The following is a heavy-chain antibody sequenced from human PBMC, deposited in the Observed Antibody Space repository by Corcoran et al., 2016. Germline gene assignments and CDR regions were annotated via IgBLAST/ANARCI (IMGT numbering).Heavy chain of an antibody. D-gene: IGHD7-27*01. Sequence: QVQLQESGPGLVKPSETLSLTCTVSGYSISSGYYWGWIRQPPGKGLEWIGSIYHSGSTYYNPSLKSRVTISVDTSKNQFSLKLSSVTAADTAVYYCARERTGAGVGYWGQGTLVTVSS. CDR3: ARERTGAGVGY. CDR1: GYSISSGYY. V-gene: IGHV4-38-2*02. J-gene: IGHJ4*02. CDR2: IYHSGST.